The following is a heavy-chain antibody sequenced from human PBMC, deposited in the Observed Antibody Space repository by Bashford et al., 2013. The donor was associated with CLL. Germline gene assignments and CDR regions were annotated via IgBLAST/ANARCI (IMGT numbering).Heavy chain of an antibody. J-gene: IGHJ4*02. CDR3: ARFLVVTGTTEFRYFDQ. CDR2: IYPGDSDT. Sequence: GESLKISCKGSGYSFTNYWIGWVRQMPGKGLEYMGIIYPGDSDTRYSPSFQGQVTMSADKSITTAYLQWSSLEASDTAMYYCARFLVVTGTTEFRYFDQWGQGTLVTVSS. V-gene: IGHV5-51*01. D-gene: IGHD4-17*01. CDR1: GYSFTNYW.